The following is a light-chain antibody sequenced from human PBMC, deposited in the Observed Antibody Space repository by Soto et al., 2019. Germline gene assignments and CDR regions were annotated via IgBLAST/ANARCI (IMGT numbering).Light chain of an antibody. CDR1: SSDVGGYNY. CDR3: CSYAGSVV. V-gene: IGLV2-11*01. Sequence: QSALTQPRSVSGSHGQSVTISCTGTSSDVGGYNYVSWYQQHPGKAPKLMIYDVSKRPSGVPDRFSGSKSGNTASLTISGLQAEDEADYYCCSYAGSVVFGGGTNLTVL. CDR2: DVS. J-gene: IGLJ2*01.